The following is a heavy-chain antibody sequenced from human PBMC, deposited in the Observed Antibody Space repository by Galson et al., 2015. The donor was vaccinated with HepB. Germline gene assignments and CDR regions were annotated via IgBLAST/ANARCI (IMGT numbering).Heavy chain of an antibody. CDR1: GGTVSSYA. CDR2: IIPIFGTA. D-gene: IGHD2-2*02. V-gene: IGHV1-69*13. Sequence: SVKVSGKASGGTVSSYAISWVRQAPGQGLEWVGGIIPIFGTANYAQKFQGRVTITADESTSTAYMELSSLRAEDTAVYYCARGAPSRYCSSTSCYNPNHYYYYMDVWGKGTTVAVSS. J-gene: IGHJ6*03. CDR3: ARGAPSRYCSSTSCYNPNHYYYYMDV.